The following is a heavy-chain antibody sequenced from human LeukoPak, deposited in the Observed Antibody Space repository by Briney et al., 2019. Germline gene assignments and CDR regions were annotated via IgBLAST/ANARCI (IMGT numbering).Heavy chain of an antibody. CDR2: ISSSSSYI. CDR1: GVTFSSYS. V-gene: IGHV3-21*01. Sequence: GGSLRLSCAASGVTFSSYSMNRVRQAPGKGLEWGSSISSSSSYIYYADSVKGRFTISRDNAKNSLYLQMNSLRAEDTAVYYCARDLYSSSWGLDYWGQGTLVTVSS. D-gene: IGHD6-13*01. J-gene: IGHJ4*02. CDR3: ARDLYSSSWGLDY.